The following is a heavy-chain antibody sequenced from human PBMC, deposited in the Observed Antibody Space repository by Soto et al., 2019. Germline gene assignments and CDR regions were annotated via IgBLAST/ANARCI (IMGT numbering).Heavy chain of an antibody. Sequence: SETLSLTCAVYCGSFSGYYWSWIRQPPGKGLEWIGEINHSGSTNYNPSLKSRVTISVDTSKNQFSLKLSSVTAADTAVYYCARGPVLRFLEWLPRPFDYWGQGTLVTVSS. J-gene: IGHJ4*02. CDR2: INHSGST. CDR3: ARGPVLRFLEWLPRPFDY. CDR1: CGSFSGYY. V-gene: IGHV4-34*01. D-gene: IGHD3-3*01.